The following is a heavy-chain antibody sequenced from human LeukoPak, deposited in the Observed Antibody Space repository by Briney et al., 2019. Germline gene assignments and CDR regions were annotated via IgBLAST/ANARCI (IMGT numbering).Heavy chain of an antibody. D-gene: IGHD6-19*01. CDR1: GYTFTGYY. CDR3: ARDVAVAGTLGYFDY. J-gene: IGHJ4*02. Sequence: ASVKVSCKASGYTFTGYYMHWVRQAPGQGLEWMGWINPNSGGTNYAQKFQGRVTVTRDTSISTAYMELSRLRSDDTAVYYCARDVAVAGTLGYFDYWGQGTLVTVSS. V-gene: IGHV1-2*02. CDR2: INPNSGGT.